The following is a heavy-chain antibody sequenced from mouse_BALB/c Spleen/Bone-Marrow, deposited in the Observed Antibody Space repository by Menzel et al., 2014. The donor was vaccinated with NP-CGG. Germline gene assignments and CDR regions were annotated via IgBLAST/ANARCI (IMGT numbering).Heavy chain of an antibody. D-gene: IGHD1-1*01. Sequence: VQLQQSRAELARPGASVKMSCQASGYTFTRYTMHWEKQRPGQGLEWIGYIIPSSGYTNYNQKFKDKATLTADKSSSTAYMQLSSLTSEDSAVYYCTIRYYAMDYWGQGTSVTVSS. CDR3: TIRYYAMDY. V-gene: IGHV1-4*01. CDR1: GYTFTRYT. CDR2: IIPSSGYT. J-gene: IGHJ4*01.